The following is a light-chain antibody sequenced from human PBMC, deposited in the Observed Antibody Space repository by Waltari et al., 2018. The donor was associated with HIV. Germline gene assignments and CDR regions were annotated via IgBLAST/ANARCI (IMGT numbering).Light chain of an antibody. V-gene: IGLV1-47*01. CDR3: ATWDDSLSGLWV. CDR2: RNN. J-gene: IGLJ3*02. Sequence: QSVLTQPPSASGTPGQRVTISCSGSSSNIGRSYVYWYQQLPGTTPNILMYRNNQRPSGGPYRFSGSKSCTSASLAISGLRSEDEADYYCATWDDSLSGLWVFGGGTKLTVL. CDR1: SSNIGRSY.